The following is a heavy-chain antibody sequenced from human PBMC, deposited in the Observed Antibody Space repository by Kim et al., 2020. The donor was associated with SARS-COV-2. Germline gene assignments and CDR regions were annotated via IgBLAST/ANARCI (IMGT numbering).Heavy chain of an antibody. Sequence: GGSLRLSCAASGFTFSSYALHWVRQAPGKGLEWVAVISSDGSNTYYADSVKGRFTISRDNSKNTLYLQMNSLRAEDTAVYYCARGRGGSYFDAFDIWGQGTMVTVSS. D-gene: IGHD1-26*01. CDR2: ISSDGSNT. CDR1: GFTFSSYA. CDR3: ARGRGGSYFDAFDI. J-gene: IGHJ3*02. V-gene: IGHV3-30-3*01.